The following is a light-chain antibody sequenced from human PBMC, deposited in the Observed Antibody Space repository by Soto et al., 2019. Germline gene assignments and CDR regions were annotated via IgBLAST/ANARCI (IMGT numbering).Light chain of an antibody. Sequence: EILMTQSPGTLSLSPGERATLSCRASQGVSSNLAWYQQKPGQAPRLLIYGASSRASGIPARFSGSGSGTEFTLTISSLQSEDFAVYYCQQYNNWPQTFGQGTKVDIK. CDR3: QQYNNWPQT. J-gene: IGKJ1*01. V-gene: IGKV3-15*01. CDR2: GAS. CDR1: QGVSSN.